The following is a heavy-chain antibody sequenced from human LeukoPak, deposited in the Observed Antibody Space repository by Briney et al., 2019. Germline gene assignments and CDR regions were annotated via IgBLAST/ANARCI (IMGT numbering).Heavy chain of an antibody. D-gene: IGHD3-22*01. CDR3: AKEYYYDSSAYSDY. CDR2: ISGSGSTI. CDR1: GFTFGSYE. Sequence: GGSLRLSCAASGFTFGSYEMNWVRQAPGMGLEWVSYISGSGSTINYADSVKGRFTISRDNSKNTVYLEMNSLRAEDTAVYYCAKEYYYDSSAYSDYWGQGTLVTVSS. J-gene: IGHJ4*02. V-gene: IGHV3-48*03.